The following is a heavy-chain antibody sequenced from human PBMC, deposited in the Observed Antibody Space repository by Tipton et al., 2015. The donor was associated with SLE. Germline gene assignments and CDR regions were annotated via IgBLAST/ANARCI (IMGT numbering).Heavy chain of an antibody. J-gene: IGHJ4*02. Sequence: TLSLTCAVYGRSFRGYYWSWIRQPPGKGLGGIGEINHSGSTNYNPSLKSRFTISVDTSKNQFSLKLNSVTAADTAVYYCSREGGDYWGQGTLVTVSS. V-gene: IGHV4-34*01. CDR2: INHSGST. CDR1: GRSFRGYY. CDR3: SREGGDY. D-gene: IGHD3-16*01.